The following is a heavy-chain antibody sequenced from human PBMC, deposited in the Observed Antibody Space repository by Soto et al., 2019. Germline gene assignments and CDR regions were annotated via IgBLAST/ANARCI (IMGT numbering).Heavy chain of an antibody. V-gene: IGHV4-4*07. CDR2: IYTSGST. CDR1: GGSISSYY. D-gene: IGHD6-6*01. Sequence: SATLSLTCTVSGGSISSYYWSWIRQPAGKGLEWIGRIYTSGSTNYNPSLKSRVTMSVDTSKNQFSLKLSSVTAADTAVYYCARGSIAAPPGWFDPWGQGTLVTVSS. CDR3: ARGSIAAPPGWFDP. J-gene: IGHJ5*02.